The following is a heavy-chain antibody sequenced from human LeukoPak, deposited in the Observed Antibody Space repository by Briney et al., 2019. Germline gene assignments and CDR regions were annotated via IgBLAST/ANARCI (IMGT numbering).Heavy chain of an antibody. D-gene: IGHD1-26*01. Sequence: GGSLRLSCAASGFTFSSYSMNWVRQAPGKGLEWVSTISGTGDTTYYADSVKGQFAISRDNSKNTLYLQMNSLRAEDTAVYYCAKFGGTYFSWFDPWGQGTLVTVSS. CDR1: GFTFSSYS. CDR3: AKFGGTYFSWFDP. V-gene: IGHV3-23*01. J-gene: IGHJ5*02. CDR2: ISGTGDTT.